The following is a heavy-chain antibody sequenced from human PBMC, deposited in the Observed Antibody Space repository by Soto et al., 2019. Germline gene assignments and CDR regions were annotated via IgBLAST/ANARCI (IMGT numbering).Heavy chain of an antibody. V-gene: IGHV1-2*02. Sequence: SVKVSCKASVYTFTGYYMHWVRQAPGQGLEWMGWINPNSGGTNYAQKFQGRVTMTRDTSISTAYMELSRLRSDDTAVYYFARAPSYYDYVWGSYRSTYFDYWGQGTLVTGSS. D-gene: IGHD3-16*02. J-gene: IGHJ4*02. CDR3: ARAPSYYDYVWGSYRSTYFDY. CDR2: INPNSGGT. CDR1: VYTFTGYY.